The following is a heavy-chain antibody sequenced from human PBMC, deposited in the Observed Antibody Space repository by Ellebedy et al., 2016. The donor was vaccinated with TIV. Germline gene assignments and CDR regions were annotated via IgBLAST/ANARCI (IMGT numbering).Heavy chain of an antibody. D-gene: IGHD5-18*01. CDR1: GESFSGHF. Sequence: ESLKISCAVYGESFSGHFWSWIRQPPGKGLEWIGDINHSGITNYNSSLESRVIISVDTSKNQFSLKLSSVTAADTAVYYCAREAMVGQNWLKKGFDSWGQGTLVTVSS. V-gene: IGHV4-34*01. CDR3: AREAMVGQNWLKKGFDS. CDR2: INHSGIT. J-gene: IGHJ4*02.